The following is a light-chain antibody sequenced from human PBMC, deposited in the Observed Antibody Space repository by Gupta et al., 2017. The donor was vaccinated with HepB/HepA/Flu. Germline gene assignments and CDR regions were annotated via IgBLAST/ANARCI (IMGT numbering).Light chain of an antibody. J-gene: IGLJ2*01. CDR2: DIS. Sequence: HSALTQPASVSGSPGQSITISCTGTSSDVGGYNYVSWYQQQPGKAPKLMIYDISNRPSGVSNRFSGSKAGNTASLTISGLQAEDEADYYCISYTSSSTRVFGGGTKLTVL. CDR1: SSDVGGYNY. CDR3: ISYTSSSTRV. V-gene: IGLV2-14*01.